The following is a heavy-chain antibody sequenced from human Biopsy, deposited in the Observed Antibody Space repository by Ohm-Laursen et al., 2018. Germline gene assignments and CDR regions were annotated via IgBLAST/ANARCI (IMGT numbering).Heavy chain of an antibody. CDR2: IYTSGIT. CDR3: ARHPTGFWFDP. Sequence: GTLSLTCTVSGGSLSSYSWSWIRQPAGKGLEWIGQIYTSGITNYNPSLKSRVTMSVDTSKNKFSLRVSSVTAADTALYFCARHPTGFWFDPWGHGTLVTVSS. J-gene: IGHJ5*02. V-gene: IGHV4-4*07. CDR1: GGSLSSYS.